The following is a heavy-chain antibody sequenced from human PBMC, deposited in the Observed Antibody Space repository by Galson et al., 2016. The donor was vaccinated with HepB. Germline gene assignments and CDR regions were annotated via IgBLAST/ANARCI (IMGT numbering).Heavy chain of an antibody. V-gene: IGHV3-23*01. D-gene: IGHD4-17*01. CDR3: ANVPYGDYASAFDS. CDR2: ISYNSGDET. CDR1: GFTFRDFA. J-gene: IGHJ4*02. Sequence: SLRLSCAASGFTFRDFAMTWVRQTPGKGLEWVSAISYNSGDETYFADSVRGRFTISRDNSKGTLYLQMNSLRVEDTAVYFCANVPYGDYASAFDSWGQGTLVTVSS.